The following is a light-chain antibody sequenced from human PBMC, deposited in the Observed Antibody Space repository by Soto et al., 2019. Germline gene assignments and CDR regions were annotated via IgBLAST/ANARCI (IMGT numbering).Light chain of an antibody. CDR1: SSDVGGYNY. CDR3: SSYTTSSTRV. Sequence: QSVLNQPASVSGSPGQSTTISCTGTSSDVGGYNYVSWYQQHPGKAPKLMIYDVSNRPSGVSYRFSGSKSGNTASLTISGLQAEDEADYYCSSYTTSSTRVFGTGTKVTVL. V-gene: IGLV2-14*01. CDR2: DVS. J-gene: IGLJ1*01.